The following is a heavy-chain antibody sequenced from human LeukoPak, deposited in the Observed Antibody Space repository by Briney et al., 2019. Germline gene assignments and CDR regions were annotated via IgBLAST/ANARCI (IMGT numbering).Heavy chain of an antibody. CDR2: ISGSGGST. V-gene: IGHV3-23*01. Sequence: GGSLRLSCAASGFTFSSYAMSWVRQAPGKGLEWVSAISGSGGSTYYADSVKGRFTISRDNSKNTLYLQMNSLRAEDTAVYYCAKDLGVRGDPSPHYYYYYGMDVWGQGTTVTVSS. D-gene: IGHD3-10*01. CDR3: AKDLGVRGDPSPHYYYYYGMDV. J-gene: IGHJ6*02. CDR1: GFTFSSYA.